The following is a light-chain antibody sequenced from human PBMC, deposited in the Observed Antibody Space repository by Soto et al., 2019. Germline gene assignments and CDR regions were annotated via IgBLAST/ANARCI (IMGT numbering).Light chain of an antibody. Sequence: EIVLTQSPGTLSLSPGETATLSCRASQSLAGNYLAWYQQKPGQAPRLLISGASNRATGIPARFSGSGSGTDFTLTISSLEPEDFALYYCQQRSNWPPITFGQGTRLEIK. J-gene: IGKJ5*01. CDR3: QQRSNWPPIT. V-gene: IGKV3-11*01. CDR2: GAS. CDR1: QSLAGNY.